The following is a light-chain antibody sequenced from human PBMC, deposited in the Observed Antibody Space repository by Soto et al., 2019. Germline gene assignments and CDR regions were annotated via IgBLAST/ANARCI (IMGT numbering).Light chain of an antibody. V-gene: IGKV1-33*01. Sequence: IQLTQSPSSLSASVGDSVTITCQASHDITNFLNWYQQKPGKAPKLLISDASNSETGVPSRFSGSGSGTDFTLTIGSLQPEDFATYYCQQYDNLPITFGQGTRLEI. CDR2: DAS. CDR3: QQYDNLPIT. J-gene: IGKJ5*01. CDR1: HDITNF.